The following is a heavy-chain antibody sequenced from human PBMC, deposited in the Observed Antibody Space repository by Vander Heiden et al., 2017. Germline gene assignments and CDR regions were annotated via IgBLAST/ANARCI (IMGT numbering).Heavy chain of an antibody. CDR3: ATNSSSSGRSFDL. CDR2: INYWGNT. D-gene: IGHD6-6*01. Sequence: QVQLQQLGAGLLKPSATLSLTRAVYGGSFSGYYWSWIRQVPGKGLQWIGQINYWGNTNYNPALKSRVRMSVDTSKTQFSLTLSSLTAADTAVYYCATNSSSSGRSFDLWGQGTMVSVSS. CDR1: GGSFSGYY. J-gene: IGHJ3*01. V-gene: IGHV4-34*02.